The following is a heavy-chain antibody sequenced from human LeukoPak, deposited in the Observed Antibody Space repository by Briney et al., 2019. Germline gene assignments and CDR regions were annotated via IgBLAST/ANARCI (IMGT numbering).Heavy chain of an antibody. Sequence: TSETLSLTCAVSGGSLSGYYWTWIRQPPGKGLEWIGEINHSGSTNYNPSLKSRVTISVDTSKNQFSLKLSSVTAADTAVYYCASLHYYDSSGYRDYWGQGTLVTVSS. J-gene: IGHJ4*02. V-gene: IGHV4-34*01. CDR3: ASLHYYDSSGYRDY. D-gene: IGHD3-22*01. CDR2: INHSGST. CDR1: GGSLSGYY.